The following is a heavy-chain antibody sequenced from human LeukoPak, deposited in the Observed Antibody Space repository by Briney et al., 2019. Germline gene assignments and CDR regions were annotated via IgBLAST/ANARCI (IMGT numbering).Heavy chain of an antibody. Sequence: GESLRLSCAASGFTFSSYSMNWVRQAPGKGLEWVSSISSSSSYIYYADSVKGRFTISRDNAKNSLYLQMNSLRAEDTAVYYCARGSVSTGTSPRFDPWGQGTLVTVSS. D-gene: IGHD2-8*02. J-gene: IGHJ5*02. CDR2: ISSSSSYI. CDR1: GFTFSSYS. V-gene: IGHV3-21*01. CDR3: ARGSVSTGTSPRFDP.